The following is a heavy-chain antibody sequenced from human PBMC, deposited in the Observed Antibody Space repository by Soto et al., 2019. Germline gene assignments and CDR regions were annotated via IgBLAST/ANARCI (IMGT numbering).Heavy chain of an antibody. CDR1: GGSISSSSYY. J-gene: IGHJ4*02. CDR3: ASTPYGDYYFDH. Sequence: SETLSLTCTVSGGSISSSSYYWGWIRQPPGKGLEWIGSIYYSGSTYYNASLKSRVTISVDTSKNQFSLKLSSVTAGDTAVYYCASTPYGDYYFDHWGQGTLVTVSS. D-gene: IGHD4-17*01. CDR2: IYYSGST. V-gene: IGHV4-39*01.